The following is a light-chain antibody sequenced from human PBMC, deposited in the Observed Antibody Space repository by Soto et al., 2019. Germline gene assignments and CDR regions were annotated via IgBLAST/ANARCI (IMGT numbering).Light chain of an antibody. CDR1: SSNIGNNY. CDR3: GTLDSSLTAAL. CDR2: DNN. V-gene: IGLV1-51*01. Sequence: QSVLTQPPSVSAAPGQTVTISCSGSSSNIGNNYVSWYQQLPGTAPKLLIYDNNKRPSGIPDRFSGSKSVTSATLGITGLQTGDEADYYCGTLDSSLTAALYGTGTKLTVL. J-gene: IGLJ1*01.